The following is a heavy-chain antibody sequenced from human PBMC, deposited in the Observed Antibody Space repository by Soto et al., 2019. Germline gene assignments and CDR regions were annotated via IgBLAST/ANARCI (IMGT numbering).Heavy chain of an antibody. CDR3: TRLLSAAQDY. CDR2: IRDRAFSYAT. Sequence: EVLLVVSGGGLVQPGGSLKLSCAASGFVFKDSSIRWVRQASGKGLEWVGPIRDRAFSYATAYAASVKGRFTISRDDSTNTAYLQMNSLKTEDTAIYYCTRLLSAAQDYWGQGTLVTVSS. V-gene: IGHV3-73*01. J-gene: IGHJ4*02. D-gene: IGHD6-13*01. CDR1: GFVFKDSS.